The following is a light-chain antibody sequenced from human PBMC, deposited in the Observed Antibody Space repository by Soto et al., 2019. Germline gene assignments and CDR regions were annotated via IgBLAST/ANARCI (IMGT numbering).Light chain of an antibody. Sequence: QSALTQPASVSGSPGQSIAISCTGTSSDVGSHDLVSWYQQQSGKVPKLIIYDVSSRPSGVSNRFSGSKSGNTASLTISGLQAEDEADYYCSSFTSTPTYVFGTGTRSPS. J-gene: IGLJ1*01. V-gene: IGLV2-14*02. CDR2: DVS. CDR1: SSDVGSHDL. CDR3: SSFTSTPTYV.